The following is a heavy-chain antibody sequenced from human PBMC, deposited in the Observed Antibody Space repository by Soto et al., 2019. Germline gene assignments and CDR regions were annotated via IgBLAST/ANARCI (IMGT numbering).Heavy chain of an antibody. J-gene: IGHJ5*02. D-gene: IGHD2-8*01. CDR2: INHSGST. CDR3: ARAEDCTTGVCYYPYNWFDP. Sequence: SETLSLTCAVYGGSFSGYYWSWIRQPPGKGLEWIGEINHSGSTNYNPSLKSRVTISVDTSKNQFSLKLSSVTAADTAVYYCARAEDCTTGVCYYPYNWFDPWGQGTLVTVSS. CDR1: GGSFSGYY. V-gene: IGHV4-34*01.